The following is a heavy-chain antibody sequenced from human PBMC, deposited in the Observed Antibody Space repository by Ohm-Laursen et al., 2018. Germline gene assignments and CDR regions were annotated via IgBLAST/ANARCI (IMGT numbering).Heavy chain of an antibody. V-gene: IGHV3-7*01. CDR2: INQDGSEK. CDR1: GFTFSTYW. Sequence: SLRLSCSASGFTFSTYWMNWFRQAPGKGLESVASINQDGSEKYFVDSVRGRFTISRGNAKNSLYLQMNSLRAEDTAMYYCVRDRRGGSIELRAGGQEALVTVSS. CDR3: VRDRRGGSIELRA. J-gene: IGHJ4*02. D-gene: IGHD6-6*01.